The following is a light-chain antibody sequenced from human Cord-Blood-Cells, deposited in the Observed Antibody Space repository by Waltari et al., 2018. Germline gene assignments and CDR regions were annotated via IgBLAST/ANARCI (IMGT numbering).Light chain of an antibody. CDR2: SNN. Sequence: QSVLTQPPSASGTPGQRVTISCSGSSSNIGSNTVNWYQQLPGTAPKLLIYSNNLRPSGVPVRFSGSKFGTSASLAISGLQSEDEADYYCAAWDDSLNGWVFGGGTKLTVL. V-gene: IGLV1-44*01. CDR3: AAWDDSLNGWV. J-gene: IGLJ3*02. CDR1: SSNIGSNT.